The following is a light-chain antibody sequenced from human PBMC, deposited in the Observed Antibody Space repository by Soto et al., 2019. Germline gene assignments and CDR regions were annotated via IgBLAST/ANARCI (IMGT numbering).Light chain of an antibody. CDR2: DAV. J-gene: IGKJ1*01. CDR3: QQSYSASVT. V-gene: IGKV3D-20*02. CDR1: QSVTGTN. Sequence: EIVLTQSPGTLSLSPGEGATLSCRASQSVTGTNLAWYQQRPGQAPRLLIYDAVRRATGIPDRFSGSGSGTDFTLTISNLQPEDFATYYCQQSYSASVTFGQGTEVVIK.